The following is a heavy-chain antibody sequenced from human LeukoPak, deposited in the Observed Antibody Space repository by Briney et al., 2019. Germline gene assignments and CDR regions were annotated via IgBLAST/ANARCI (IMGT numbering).Heavy chain of an antibody. Sequence: ASVKVSCKASGGTFSSYAISWVRQAPGQGLEWMGRIIPILGIANYAQKFQGRVTITADKSTSTAYMELSSLRSEDTAVYYCASSPWFGELGELYLDYWGQGTLVTVSS. J-gene: IGHJ4*02. CDR1: GGTFSSYA. CDR2: IIPILGIA. V-gene: IGHV1-69*04. CDR3: ASSPWFGELGELYLDY. D-gene: IGHD3-10*01.